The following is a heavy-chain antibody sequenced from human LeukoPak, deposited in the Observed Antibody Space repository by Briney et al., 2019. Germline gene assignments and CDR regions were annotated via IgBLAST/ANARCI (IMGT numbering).Heavy chain of an antibody. CDR3: ARDRAGLYFDWLFSTDAFDY. J-gene: IGHJ4*02. CDR2: ISSSSSYI. D-gene: IGHD3-9*01. Sequence: GGSLRLSCAASGFTFSSYSMNWVRQAPGKGLEWVSSISSSSSYIYYADSVKGRFTISRDNAKNSLYLQMNSLRAEDTAVYYCARDRAGLYFDWLFSTDAFDYWGQGTLVTVSS. V-gene: IGHV3-21*01. CDR1: GFTFSSYS.